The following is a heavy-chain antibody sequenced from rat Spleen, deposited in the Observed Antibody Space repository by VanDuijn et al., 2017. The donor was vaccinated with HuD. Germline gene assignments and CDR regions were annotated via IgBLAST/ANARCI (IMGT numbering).Heavy chain of an antibody. CDR1: GFSLTTFN. CDR3: ARQLYYGYNHVDY. Sequence: QVQLKETGPDLVQLTQTLSITCTVSGFSLTTFNIHWVRQPPGKGLEWLGAMWNGGGTDYNSAFKSRLSVSRDTSKIQIFMKMNSLQTDETAKYFCARQLYYGYNHVDYWGQGLMVTVSS. CDR2: MWNGGGT. J-gene: IGHJ2*01. V-gene: IGHV2-64*01. D-gene: IGHD1-9*01.